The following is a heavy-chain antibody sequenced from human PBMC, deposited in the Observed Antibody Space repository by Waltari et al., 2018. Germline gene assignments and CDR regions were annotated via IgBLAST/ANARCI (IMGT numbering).Heavy chain of an antibody. Sequence: QVQLQQWGAGLLKPSETLSLTCAVYGGSFSVYSWRWIRQPPGKGLEWIGEINQSGSNNYNPSLKSRGTISGDTSKNQFSLKLSSVTAADTAVYYCARGKLLWFGEWHYFDYWGQGTLVTVSS. CDR2: INQSGSN. D-gene: IGHD3-10*01. V-gene: IGHV4-34*01. CDR3: ARGKLLWFGEWHYFDY. J-gene: IGHJ4*02. CDR1: GGSFSVYS.